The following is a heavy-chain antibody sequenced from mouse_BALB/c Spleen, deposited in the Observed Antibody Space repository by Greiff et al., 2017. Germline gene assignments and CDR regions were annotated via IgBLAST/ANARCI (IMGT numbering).Heavy chain of an antibody. V-gene: IGHV3-2*02. CDR2: ISYSGST. Sequence: EVKLVEPGPGLVKPSQSLSLTCTVTGYSITSDYAWNWIRQFPGNKLEWMGYISYSGSTSYNPSPKSRISITRDTSKNQFFLQLNSVTTEDTATYYCARGGNYYGNYEVVYYAMDYWGQGPSVTDSS. J-gene: IGHJ4*01. CDR3: ARGGNYYGNYEVVYYAMDY. D-gene: IGHD2-1*01. CDR1: GYSITSDYA.